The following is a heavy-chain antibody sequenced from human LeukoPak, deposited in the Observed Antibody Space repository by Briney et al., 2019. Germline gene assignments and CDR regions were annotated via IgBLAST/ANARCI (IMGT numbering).Heavy chain of an antibody. J-gene: IGHJ3*02. D-gene: IGHD2-2*02. Sequence: ASVKVSCKACGYTFTGYYMHWVRQVPGQGLEWMGWINPNSGGTNYAQKFQGRVTMTRDTSISTAYMELSRLRSDDTAVYYCASNWGLSQLEYCSNTNCYMGAFDIWGQGTMVTVSS. V-gene: IGHV1-2*02. CDR3: ASNWGLSQLEYCSNTNCYMGAFDI. CDR2: INPNSGGT. CDR1: GYTFTGYY.